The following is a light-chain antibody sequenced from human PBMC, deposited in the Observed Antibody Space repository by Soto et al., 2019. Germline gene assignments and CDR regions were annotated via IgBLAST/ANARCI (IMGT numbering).Light chain of an antibody. CDR3: GTWDSSRSGGGIFGI. V-gene: IGLV1-51*01. CDR2: DTN. J-gene: IGLJ2*01. CDR1: SSNIGNNY. Sequence: QSVLTQPPSVSAAPGQTVTISCSGNSSNIGNNYVSWYQQFPGTAPKLLIYDTNKRPSGIPDRFSGSKSGTSATLGITGLQTWDEADYYCGTWDSSRSGGGIFGIFGGGTQLTVL.